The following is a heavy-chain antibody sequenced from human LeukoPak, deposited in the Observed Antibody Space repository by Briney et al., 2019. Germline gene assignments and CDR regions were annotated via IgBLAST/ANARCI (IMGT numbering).Heavy chain of an antibody. CDR3: ARDHHYYDSSGYPKAPDY. J-gene: IGHJ4*02. CDR2: ISSNGGST. Sequence: GGSLRLSCAASGFTFSSYAMHWVRQGPGKGLEYISAISSNGGSTYYANSVKGRFTISRDNSKNTLYLQMGSLRAEDMAVYYCARDHHYYDSSGYPKAPDYWGQGTLVTVSS. D-gene: IGHD3-22*01. V-gene: IGHV3-64*01. CDR1: GFTFSSYA.